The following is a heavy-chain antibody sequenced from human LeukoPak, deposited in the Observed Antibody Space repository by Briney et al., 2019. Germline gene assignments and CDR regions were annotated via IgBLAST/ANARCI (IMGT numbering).Heavy chain of an antibody. D-gene: IGHD3-22*01. V-gene: IGHV4-59*08. J-gene: IGHJ4*02. CDR3: ARRPYYYDSRFDY. CDR1: GGSISSYY. CDR2: IYYSGST. Sequence: SETLSLTCTVSGGSISSYYWSWIRQPPGKGLEWIGYIYYSGSTNYNPSPKSRVTISVDTSKNQFSLKLSSVTAADTAVYYCARRPYYYDSRFDYWGQGTLVTVSS.